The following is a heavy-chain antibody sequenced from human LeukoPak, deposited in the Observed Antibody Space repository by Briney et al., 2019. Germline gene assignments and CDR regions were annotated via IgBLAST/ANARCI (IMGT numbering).Heavy chain of an antibody. CDR3: ARRCPRGSTSCYPPGYFQH. J-gene: IGHJ1*01. Sequence: SQTLSLTCTVSGGSISSGSYYWSWIRQPAGKGLEWIGRIYTSGSTNYNPSLKSRVTISVDTSKNQFSLKLSSVTAADTAVYYCARRCPRGSTSCYPPGYFQHWDQGTLVTVSS. V-gene: IGHV4-61*02. CDR2: IYTSGST. CDR1: GGSISSGSYY. D-gene: IGHD2-2*01.